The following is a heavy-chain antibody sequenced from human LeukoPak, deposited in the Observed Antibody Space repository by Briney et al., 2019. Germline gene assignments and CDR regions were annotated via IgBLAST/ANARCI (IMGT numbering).Heavy chain of an antibody. J-gene: IGHJ4*02. V-gene: IGHV3-30-3*01. Sequence: PGRSLRLSCAASGFTFSSYAMHWVRQAPGKGLEWVAVISYDGSNKYYADSVKGRFTISRDNSKNTLCLQMNSLRAEDTAVYYCARASRDIAAAGKEDYFDYWGQGTLVTVSS. CDR3: ARASRDIAAAGKEDYFDY. D-gene: IGHD6-13*01. CDR2: ISYDGSNK. CDR1: GFTFSSYA.